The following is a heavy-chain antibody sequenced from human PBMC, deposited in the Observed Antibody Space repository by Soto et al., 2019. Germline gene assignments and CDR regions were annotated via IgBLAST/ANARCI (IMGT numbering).Heavy chain of an antibody. J-gene: IGHJ6*02. Sequence: ASVKVSCMASGYTFTSYGISWVRQAPGQGLEWMGWISAYNGNTNYAQKLQGRVTMTTDTSTSTAYMELRSLRSDDTAVYYCASGSMVRGVRNYYYYGMDVWGQGTTVTVSS. CDR2: ISAYNGNT. V-gene: IGHV1-18*01. CDR3: ASGSMVRGVRNYYYYGMDV. D-gene: IGHD3-10*01. CDR1: GYTFTSYG.